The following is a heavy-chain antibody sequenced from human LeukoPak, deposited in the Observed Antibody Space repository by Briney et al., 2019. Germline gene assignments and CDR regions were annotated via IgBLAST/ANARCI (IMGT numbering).Heavy chain of an antibody. D-gene: IGHD4-23*01. CDR1: GGSMSSYY. Sequence: SETLSLTCTASGGSMSSYYWGWIRQPPGKQLNWIAYIFSSGSTKYSPSLKSRVSMSIDTSKNHFPLNLTSVTPADTAVYYCARVRAYGGNSPRTFDIWGQGTMVTVSS. CDR3: ARVRAYGGNSPRTFDI. J-gene: IGHJ3*02. V-gene: IGHV4-59*01. CDR2: IFSSGST.